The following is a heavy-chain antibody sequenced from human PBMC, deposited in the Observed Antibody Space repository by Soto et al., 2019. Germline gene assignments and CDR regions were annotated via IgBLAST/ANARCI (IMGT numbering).Heavy chain of an antibody. D-gene: IGHD2-2*01. V-gene: IGHV3-23*01. J-gene: IGHJ4*02. Sequence: EVQLLESGGGLEQPGGSLRLSCVGSGHTFHNYAMTWVRQAPGKGLEWVSGISGSGGSTYYADSVRGRFTISRDDSKNTLYLQMSSLRAEETAVYYCAKVSRGIGVVPAALYWGQGTLVTVSS. CDR2: ISGSGGST. CDR1: GHTFHNYA. CDR3: AKVSRGIGVVPAALY.